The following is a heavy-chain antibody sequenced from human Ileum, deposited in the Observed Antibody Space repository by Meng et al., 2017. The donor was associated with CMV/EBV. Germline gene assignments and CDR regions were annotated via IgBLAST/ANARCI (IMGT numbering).Heavy chain of an antibody. J-gene: IGHJ6*02. V-gene: IGHV3-48*04. D-gene: IGHD3-3*01. CDR3: ARVMHDFWSGYYYYGMDV. CDR1: GFTFSSYS. Sequence: GGSLRLSCAASGFTFSSYSMNWVRQAPGKGLEWVSYISSSSSTIYYADSVKGRFTISRDNAKNSLYLQMNSLRAEDTAVYYCARVMHDFWSGYYYYGMDVWGQGTTVTVSS. CDR2: ISSSSSTI.